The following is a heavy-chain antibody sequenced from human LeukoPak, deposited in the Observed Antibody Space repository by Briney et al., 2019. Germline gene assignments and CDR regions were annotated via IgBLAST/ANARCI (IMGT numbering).Heavy chain of an antibody. V-gene: IGHV1-18*04. D-gene: IGHD4-17*01. J-gene: IGHJ6*04. CDR3: ATIEAYGELYYGMDV. CDR2: ISAYNGNT. Sequence: ASVKVSCKASGYTFTSYGISWVRQAPGQGLEWMGWISAYNGNTNYAQKLQGRVTMTTDTSTSTAYMELRRLRSDDTAVYYCATIEAYGELYYGMDVCCTGTTVTASS. CDR1: GYTFTSYG.